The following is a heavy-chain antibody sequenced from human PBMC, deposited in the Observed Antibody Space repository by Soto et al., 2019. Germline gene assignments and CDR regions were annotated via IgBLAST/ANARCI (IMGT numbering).Heavy chain of an antibody. D-gene: IGHD6-19*01. V-gene: IGHV3-30*18. CDR1: GFTFSSYA. CDR2: ISYDGSNK. Sequence: QVQLVESGGGVVQPGRSLRLSCAASGFTFSSYAMHWVRQAPGKGLEWVAVISYDGSNKYYADSVKGRFTISRDNSKNTLYLQMNSLRAEDTAVYYCAKGPASGWLGNHFDYWGQGTLVTVSS. J-gene: IGHJ4*02. CDR3: AKGPASGWLGNHFDY.